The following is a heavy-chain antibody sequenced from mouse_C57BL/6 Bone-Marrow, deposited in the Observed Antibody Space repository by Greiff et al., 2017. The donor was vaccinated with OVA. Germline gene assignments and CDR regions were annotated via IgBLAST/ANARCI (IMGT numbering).Heavy chain of an antibody. V-gene: IGHV1-64*01. CDR2: IHPNSGST. Sequence: QVQLQQPGAELVKPGASVKLSCKASGYTFTSYWMHWVKQRPGQGLEWIGMIHPNSGSTNYNEKFKSNATLTVDKSSSTAYMQLSSLTSEDSAVYYCARSGYGSSYGWFAYWGQGTLVTVSA. CDR1: GYTFTSYW. CDR3: ARSGYGSSYGWFAY. J-gene: IGHJ3*01. D-gene: IGHD1-1*01.